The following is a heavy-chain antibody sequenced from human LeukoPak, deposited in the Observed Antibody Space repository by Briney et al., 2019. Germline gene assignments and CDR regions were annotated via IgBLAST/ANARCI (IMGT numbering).Heavy chain of an antibody. V-gene: IGHV4-4*09. CDR2: IYASGST. D-gene: IGHD3-22*01. CDR3: ARSKGYYLAFDY. J-gene: IGHJ4*02. CDR1: GGSISSYY. Sequence: SETLSLTCTVSGGSISSYYWSWIRQPPGKGLEWIGYIYASGSTNYNPSLKSRVTISVDTSKNQFSLKLSSVTPADTAVYYCARSKGYYLAFDYWGQGTLVTVSS.